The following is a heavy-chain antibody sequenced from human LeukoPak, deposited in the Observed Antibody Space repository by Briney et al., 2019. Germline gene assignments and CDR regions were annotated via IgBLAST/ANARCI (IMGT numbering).Heavy chain of an antibody. CDR1: GGSISSYY. Sequence: SETLSLTCTVSGGSISSYYWSWIRQPPGRGLEWIGYIYYSGSTNYNPSLKSRVTISVDTSKNQFSLKLSSVTAADTAVYYCATHTIFWRGAFDYWGQGTLVTVSS. CDR3: ATHTIFWRGAFDY. D-gene: IGHD3-9*01. V-gene: IGHV4-59*01. CDR2: IYYSGST. J-gene: IGHJ4*02.